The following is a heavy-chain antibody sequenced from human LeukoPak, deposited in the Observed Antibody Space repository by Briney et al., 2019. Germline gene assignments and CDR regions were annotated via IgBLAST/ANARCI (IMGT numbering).Heavy chain of an antibody. V-gene: IGHV1-2*02. Sequence: ASVKVSCKASGYTFTDYYLHWVRQAPGQGLERMGLINPNSGGTIYAQKFKVRVTMTRDTSNSKDYMELSRLRSDDPGLYYCARHIEEAVYYFDSWGEGALVTVSS. J-gene: IGHJ4*02. CDR1: GYTFTDYY. CDR2: INPNSGGT. D-gene: IGHD6-13*01. CDR3: ARHIEEAVYYFDS.